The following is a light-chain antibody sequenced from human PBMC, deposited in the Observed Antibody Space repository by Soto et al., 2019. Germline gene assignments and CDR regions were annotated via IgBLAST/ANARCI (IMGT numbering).Light chain of an antibody. Sequence: DIQMTQSPSTLSASVGDRVTITCRASQSISTWLAWYQQEPGKAPKLLIHKASSLQSGVPSRFSGSGSGTDFTPTISSLHPDDFATYYCQQYNSYSPTFGQGTKVDIK. CDR3: QQYNSYSPT. CDR2: KAS. J-gene: IGKJ1*01. V-gene: IGKV1-5*03. CDR1: QSISTW.